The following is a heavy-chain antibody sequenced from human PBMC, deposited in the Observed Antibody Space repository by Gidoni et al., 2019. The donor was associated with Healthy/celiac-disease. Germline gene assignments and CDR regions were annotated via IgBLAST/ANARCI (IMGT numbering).Heavy chain of an antibody. D-gene: IGHD6-13*01. CDR2: ISSSSSTI. J-gene: IGHJ5*02. CDR3: ARDCSSSWYGGWFDP. V-gene: IGHV3-48*02. Sequence: EVQLVESGGGLVQPGGSLRLACAASGFTFSSYSMNWVRQAPGKGLEWVSYISSSSSTIYYADSVKGRFTISRDNAKNSLYLQMNSLRDEDTAVYYCARDCSSSWYGGWFDPWGQGTLVTVSS. CDR1: GFTFSSYS.